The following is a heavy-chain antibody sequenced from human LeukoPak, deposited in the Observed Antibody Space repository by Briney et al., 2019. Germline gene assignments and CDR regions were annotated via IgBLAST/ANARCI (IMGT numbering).Heavy chain of an antibody. J-gene: IGHJ4*02. Sequence: SVKVSCKASGGTFSSYAISWVRQAPGQGLEWMGRIIPILGIANYAQRFQGRVTITADKSTSTAYMEPSSLRSEDTAVYYCAREQGSERWLQPYFDYWGQGTLVTVSS. V-gene: IGHV1-69*04. D-gene: IGHD5-24*01. CDR2: IIPILGIA. CDR1: GGTFSSYA. CDR3: AREQGSERWLQPYFDY.